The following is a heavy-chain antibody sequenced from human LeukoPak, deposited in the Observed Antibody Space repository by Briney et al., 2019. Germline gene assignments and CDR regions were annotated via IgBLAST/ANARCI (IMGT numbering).Heavy chain of an antibody. Sequence: GGSLRLSCAASGSTFSSHTMNWVRQAPGKGLEWISYISNTGSVIYYADSVKGRFTISRDNAKNSLYLQMNSLRAEDTAVYYCATRRGGGPYYFDYWGQGTLVTVSS. D-gene: IGHD2-15*01. CDR1: GSTFSSHT. V-gene: IGHV3-48*04. J-gene: IGHJ4*02. CDR2: ISNTGSVI. CDR3: ATRRGGGPYYFDY.